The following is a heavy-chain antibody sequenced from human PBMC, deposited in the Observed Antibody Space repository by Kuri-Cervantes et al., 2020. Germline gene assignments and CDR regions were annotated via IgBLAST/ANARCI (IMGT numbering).Heavy chain of an antibody. CDR3: ARGPGGDYYYYLDA. D-gene: IGHD3-10*01. J-gene: IGHJ6*03. CDR1: GGSFSGYY. V-gene: IGHV4-34*01. Sequence: GSLRLSCAVYGGSFSGYYWSWIRQPPGKGLEWIGEINHSGSTNYNPSLKSRVTISVDTSKNQFSLKLSSVTAADTAVYYCARGPGGDYYYYLDAWGKGTTVTVSS. CDR2: INHSGST.